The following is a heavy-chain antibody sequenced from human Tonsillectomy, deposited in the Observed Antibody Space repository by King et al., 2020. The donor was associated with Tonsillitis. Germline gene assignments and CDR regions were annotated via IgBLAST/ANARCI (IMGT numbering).Heavy chain of an antibody. CDR1: GDFISSYY. CDR2: IFYSGST. D-gene: IGHD3-22*01. V-gene: IGHV4-59*01. J-gene: IGHJ4*02. CDR3: ARSRYYFDSSASTHYFDY. Sequence: QLQLQESGPGLVKPSETLSLTCTVSGDFISSYYWSWIRQPPGKGLEWIGYIFYSGSTNYNPSLKSRVTISVHTSKNQFSLKLSAVTAADTAVYYCARSRYYFDSSASTHYFDYWGQGTLVTVSS.